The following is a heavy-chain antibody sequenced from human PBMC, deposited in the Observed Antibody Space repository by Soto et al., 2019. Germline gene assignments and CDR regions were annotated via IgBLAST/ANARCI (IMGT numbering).Heavy chain of an antibody. V-gene: IGHV4-59*01. CDR3: LSCSTNWSEDYYFDP. D-gene: IGHD1-1*01. CDR1: DDSISPYY. CDR2: VDYSETT. Sequence: ESLSLTCPVSDDSISPYYCIWVRQPPGKRLEWIEFVDYSETTKYSHSLTILITISLDTSKNQFSLNLSSLTAADTAVYFCLSCSTNWSEDYYFDPWGQGTLVTVYS. J-gene: IGHJ4*02.